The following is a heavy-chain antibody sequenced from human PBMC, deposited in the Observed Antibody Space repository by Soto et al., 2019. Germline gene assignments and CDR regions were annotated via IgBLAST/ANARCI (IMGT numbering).Heavy chain of an antibody. CDR2: ISAYNGNT. D-gene: IGHD3-22*01. J-gene: IGHJ4*02. V-gene: IGHV1-18*01. Sequence: GASVKVSCKASGYTFTSYGISWVRQAPGQGLEWMGWISAYNGNTNYAQKLQGRVTFTRDTSATTAYMELNSLRSEDTAVYYCARGERYYYDSSGYFGFDYWGQGTLVTVSS. CDR1: GYTFTSYG. CDR3: ARGERYYYDSSGYFGFDY.